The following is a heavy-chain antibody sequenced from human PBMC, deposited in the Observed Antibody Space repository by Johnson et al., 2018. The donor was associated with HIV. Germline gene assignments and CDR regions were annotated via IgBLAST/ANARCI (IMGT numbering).Heavy chain of an antibody. CDR3: ARVAVSTAAGGVPLDI. CDR1: GFTFSNYG. CDR2: TWFDGSTN. D-gene: IGHD2-2*01. Sequence: QMLLVESGGGVVQPGRSLRLSCAASGFTFSNYGIHWVRQAPGKGLEWVASTWFDGSTNYYSDSVRGRFIISRDNSKNTLYLQMNSLRAEDTALYFCARVAVSTAAGGVPLDIWGPGTMVTVSA. J-gene: IGHJ3*02. V-gene: IGHV3-33*03.